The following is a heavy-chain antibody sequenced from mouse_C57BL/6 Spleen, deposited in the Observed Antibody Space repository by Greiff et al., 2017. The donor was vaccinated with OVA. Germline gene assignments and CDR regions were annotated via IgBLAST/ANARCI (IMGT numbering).Heavy chain of an antibody. D-gene: IGHD2-3*01. V-gene: IGHV1-26*01. Sequence: VQLKQSGPELVKPGASVKISCKASGYTFTDYYMNWVKQSHGKSLEWIGDINPNNGGTSYNQKFKGKATLTVDKSSSTAYMELRSLTSEDSAVYYCARSDGYYGYFDVWGTGTTVTVSS. CDR1: GYTFTDYY. CDR2: INPNNGGT. J-gene: IGHJ1*03. CDR3: ARSDGYYGYFDV.